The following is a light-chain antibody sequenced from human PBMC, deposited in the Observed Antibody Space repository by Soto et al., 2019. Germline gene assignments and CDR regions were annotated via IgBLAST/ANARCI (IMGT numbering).Light chain of an antibody. CDR2: GAS. J-gene: IGKJ2*01. CDR3: QHYGASPKYT. CDR1: QSVSSSS. Sequence: PGHRATLSCRASQSVSSSSLAWYQQRPGQAPRLLIYGASRRATGIPDRFSGSGSGTDFTLTISRLEPEDFAVYYCQHYGASPKYTFGQGTKLEIK. V-gene: IGKV3-20*01.